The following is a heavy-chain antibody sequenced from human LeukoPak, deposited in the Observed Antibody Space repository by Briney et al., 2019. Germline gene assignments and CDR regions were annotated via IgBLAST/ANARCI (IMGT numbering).Heavy chain of an antibody. D-gene: IGHD4-17*01. CDR1: GYTFTSYD. CDR3: ARGIYGDYEGDY. V-gene: IGHV1-8*01. J-gene: IGHJ4*02. CDR2: MNPNSGNT. Sequence: ASVEVSCKASGYTFTSYDINWVRQATGQGLEWMGWMNPNSGNTGYAQKFQGRVTMTRNTSISTAYMELSSLRSEDTAVYYCARGIYGDYEGDYWGQGTLVTVSS.